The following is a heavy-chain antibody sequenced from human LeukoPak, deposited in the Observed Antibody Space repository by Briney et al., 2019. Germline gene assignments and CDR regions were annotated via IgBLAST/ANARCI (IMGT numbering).Heavy chain of an antibody. CDR3: AREEQLIRYYYYYYMDV. CDR1: GFTFSSYW. J-gene: IGHJ6*03. D-gene: IGHD6-6*01. V-gene: IGHV3-7*01. CDR2: IKQDGSEK. Sequence: GGSLRLSCAASGFTFSSYWMSWVRKAPGKGLEWVANIKQDGSEKYYVDSVKGRFTISRDNAKNSLYLQMNSLRAEDTAVYYCAREEQLIRYYYYYYMDVWGKGTTVTVSS.